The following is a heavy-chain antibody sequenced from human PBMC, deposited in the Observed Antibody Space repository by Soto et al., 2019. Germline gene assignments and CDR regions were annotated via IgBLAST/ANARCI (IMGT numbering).Heavy chain of an antibody. Sequence: ASVKVSCKASGYTFTSYDINWVRQATGQGLEWMGWMNPNSGNTGYAQKFQGRVTMTRNTSISTAYMELSSLRSEDTAENYCSIGLYSGSYNNYDYYYMDVWGKETTVTV. J-gene: IGHJ6*03. CDR3: SIGLYSGSYNNYDYYYMDV. CDR1: GYTFTSYD. CDR2: MNPNSGNT. D-gene: IGHD3-10*01. V-gene: IGHV1-8*01.